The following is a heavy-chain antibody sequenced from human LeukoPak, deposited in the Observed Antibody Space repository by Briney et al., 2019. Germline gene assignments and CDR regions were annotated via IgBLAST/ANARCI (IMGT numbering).Heavy chain of an antibody. CDR3: ARLWDSSGYYYVRWYYFDY. CDR2: INHSGST. J-gene: IGHJ4*02. Sequence: SETLSLTCAVYGGSFSGYYWSWIRQPPGKGLEWIGEINHSGSTYYNPSLKSRVTISVDTSKNQFSLKLSSVAAADTAVYYCARLWDSSGYYYVRWYYFDYWGQGTLVTVSS. D-gene: IGHD3-22*01. V-gene: IGHV4-34*01. CDR1: GGSFSGYY.